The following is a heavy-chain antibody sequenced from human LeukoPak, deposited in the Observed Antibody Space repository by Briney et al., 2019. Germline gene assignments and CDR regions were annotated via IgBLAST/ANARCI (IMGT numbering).Heavy chain of an antibody. CDR3: ARRQQLVPYYYYYGMDA. CDR1: GYTFTSYA. D-gene: IGHD6-6*01. V-gene: IGHV7-4-1*02. CDR2: INTNTGNP. Sequence: ASVKVSCKASGYTFTSYAMNWVRQAPGQGLEWMGWINTNTGNPTYAQGFTGRFVFSLDTSVSTAYLQISSLKAEDTAVYYCARRQQLVPYYYYYGMDAWGQGTTVTVSS. J-gene: IGHJ6*02.